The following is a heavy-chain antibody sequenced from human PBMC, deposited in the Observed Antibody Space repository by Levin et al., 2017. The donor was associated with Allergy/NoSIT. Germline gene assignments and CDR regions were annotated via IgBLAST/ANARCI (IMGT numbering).Heavy chain of an antibody. Sequence: GGSLRLSCAASGFTFSDYYMSWIRQAPGKGLEWVSYISGSSSYTSYADSVKGRFTISRDTAKNSLSLQMNILRGEDTAVYYCAGSRYSGYDFDYWGQGTLVTVSS. D-gene: IGHD5-12*01. V-gene: IGHV3-11*03. CDR2: ISGSSSYT. CDR1: GFTFSDYY. CDR3: AGSRYSGYDFDY. J-gene: IGHJ4*02.